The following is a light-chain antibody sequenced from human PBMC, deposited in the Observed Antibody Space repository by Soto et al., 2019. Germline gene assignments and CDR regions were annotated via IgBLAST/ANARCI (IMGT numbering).Light chain of an antibody. Sequence: QSALTQPASVSGSPGQSITISCTGASSDIGHYDYVSWYQQHPGKAPKLMIYHVTYRPSGVSNRYSGSKSGNSASLTISGLQADDEADYYCCSLTTSHTYVFGSGTKVTVL. CDR1: SSDIGHYDY. V-gene: IGLV2-14*03. J-gene: IGLJ1*01. CDR3: CSLTTSHTYV. CDR2: HVT.